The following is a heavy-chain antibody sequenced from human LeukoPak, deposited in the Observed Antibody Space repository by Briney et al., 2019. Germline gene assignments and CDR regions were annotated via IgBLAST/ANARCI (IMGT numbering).Heavy chain of an antibody. CDR2: ISYDGSNK. Sequence: GGSLGLSCAASGFTFSSYAMHWVRQAPGKGLEWVAVISYDGSNKYYADSVKGRFTISRDNSKNTLYLQMNSLRAEDTAVYYCARGYCGGDCSPGGYYYYYYGMDVWGQVTTVTVSS. CDR1: GFTFSSYA. D-gene: IGHD2-21*02. V-gene: IGHV3-30-3*01. CDR3: ARGYCGGDCSPGGYYYYYYGMDV. J-gene: IGHJ6*02.